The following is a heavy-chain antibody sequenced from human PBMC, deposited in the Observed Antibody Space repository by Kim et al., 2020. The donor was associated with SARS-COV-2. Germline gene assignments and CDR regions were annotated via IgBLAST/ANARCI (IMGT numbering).Heavy chain of an antibody. CDR1: GFTFRSYW. Sequence: GGSLRLSCAASGFTFRSYWTYWVRQVPGKGLMWVSRVSGDGTTTHYADSVKGRFTISRDNAKNTVFLQMNSLRAEDTAVYFCARQWESSSWATMGCWGQGTLVTVSS. CDR3: ARQWESSSWATMGC. J-gene: IGHJ4*02. D-gene: IGHD6-13*01. V-gene: IGHV3-74*01. CDR2: VSGDGTTT.